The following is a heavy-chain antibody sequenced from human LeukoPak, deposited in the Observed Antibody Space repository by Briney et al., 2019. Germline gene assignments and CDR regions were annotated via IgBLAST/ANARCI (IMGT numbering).Heavy chain of an antibody. CDR1: GFTFSSYA. D-gene: IGHD6-19*01. CDR2: ISGSGGST. J-gene: IGHJ4*02. V-gene: IGHV3-23*01. Sequence: PGASLRLSCAASGFTFSSYAMSWVRQAPGKGLEWVSAISGSGGSTYYADSVKGRFTISRDNSKNTLYLQMNSLRAEDTAVYYCAKGVWSSGWDPVWNYFDYWGQGTLVTVSS. CDR3: AKGVWSSGWDPVWNYFDY.